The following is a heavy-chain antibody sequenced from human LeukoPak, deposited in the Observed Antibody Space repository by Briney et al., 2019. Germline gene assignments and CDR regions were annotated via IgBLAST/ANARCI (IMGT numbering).Heavy chain of an antibody. V-gene: IGHV1-2*02. CDR2: INPNSGDT. D-gene: IGHD2-8*01. CDR1: GYTFTDYH. J-gene: IGHJ4*02. Sequence: ASVKVSCKVFGYTFTDYHMHWVRQAPGQGLEWMGWINPNSGDTNYAQKFQGRVTMTRDTTISTAYMELSRLRSDDTAVFYCATLMAHLDYWGQGTLVTVSS. CDR3: ATLMAHLDY.